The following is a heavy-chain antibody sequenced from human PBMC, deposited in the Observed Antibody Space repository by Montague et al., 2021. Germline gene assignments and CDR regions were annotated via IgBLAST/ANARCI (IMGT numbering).Heavy chain of an antibody. D-gene: IGHD2-21*02. CDR2: IYYSANT. J-gene: IGHJ5*02. V-gene: IGHV4-39*01. CDR3: ARVDCDGDCYTFDP. Sequence: SETLSLTCTVSGASINSSPYYWGWIRQPPGQGLEWIVSIYYSANTNYNPSLKSRLSISVDTTKNQFSLRLKSVTAADTAVYHCARVDCDGDCYTFDPWGQGTLVTVSS. CDR1: GASINSSPYY.